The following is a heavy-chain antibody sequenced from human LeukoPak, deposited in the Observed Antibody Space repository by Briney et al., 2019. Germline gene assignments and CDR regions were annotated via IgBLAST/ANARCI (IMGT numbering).Heavy chain of an antibody. J-gene: IGHJ4*02. V-gene: IGHV4-34*01. CDR3: ATGITIFGEYYFDY. D-gene: IGHD3-3*01. CDR1: GGSFSGYY. Sequence: SETLSLTCAVYGGSFSGYYWSWIRQPPGKGLEWIGEINHSGSTYYNPSLKSRVTISVDTSKNQFSLKLSSVTAADTAVYYCATGITIFGEYYFDYWGQGTLVTVSS. CDR2: INHSGST.